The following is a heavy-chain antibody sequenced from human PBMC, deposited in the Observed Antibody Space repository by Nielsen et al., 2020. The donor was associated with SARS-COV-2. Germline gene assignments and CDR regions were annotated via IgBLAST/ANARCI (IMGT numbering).Heavy chain of an antibody. CDR2: ISWNSGSI. Sequence: SLNISCAASGFTFDDYAMPWVRHAPGKGLEWVSGISWNSGSIGYADSVKGRFTISRENAKNSLYLQMNSLRAEDTALYYCAKINDYGDYGGDYWGQGTLVTVSS. CDR3: AKINDYGDYGGDY. V-gene: IGHV3-9*01. J-gene: IGHJ4*02. CDR1: GFTFDDYA. D-gene: IGHD4-17*01.